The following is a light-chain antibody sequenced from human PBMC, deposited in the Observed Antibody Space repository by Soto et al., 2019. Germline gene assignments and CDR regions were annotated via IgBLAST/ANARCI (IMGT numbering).Light chain of an antibody. CDR2: EVT. Sequence: QSVLTQPASVSGSPGQSITISCTGTSGDFYGYNYVSWYQQLPGKAPKLLIYEVTSRPSGVSNRFSGSKSGDTASLTISGLLAEDEAYYYCSSYTSGSTLYVFGTGTKVTVL. CDR1: SGDFYGYNY. CDR3: SSYTSGSTLYV. J-gene: IGLJ1*01. V-gene: IGLV2-14*01.